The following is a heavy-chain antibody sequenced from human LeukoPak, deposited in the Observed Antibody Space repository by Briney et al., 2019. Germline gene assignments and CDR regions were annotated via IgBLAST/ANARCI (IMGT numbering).Heavy chain of an antibody. V-gene: IGHV1-8*01. J-gene: IGHJ5*02. CDR1: GYTFTSYD. CDR3: ATNDYGGNSDWFDP. CDR2: MNPNSGNT. D-gene: IGHD4-23*01. Sequence: ASVKVSCKASGYTFTSYDINWVRQATGQGPEWMGWMNPNSGNTGYAQKFQGRVTMTRNTSISTAYMELSSLRSEDTAVYYCATNDYGGNSDWFDPWGQGTLVTVSS.